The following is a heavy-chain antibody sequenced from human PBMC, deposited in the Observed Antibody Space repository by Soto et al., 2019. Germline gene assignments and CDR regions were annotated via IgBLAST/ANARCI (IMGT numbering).Heavy chain of an antibody. V-gene: IGHV4-30-4*01. Sequence: QVQLQESGPGLVKPSQTLSLTCTVSGGSISSGDYYWSWIRQPPGKGLEWIGYIYYSGSTYYNPSLKSRVTISVDTSKNQFSLKLSSVTAADTAVYYCARDSLELTDGSWVNWFDPWGQGTLVTVSS. D-gene: IGHD1-7*01. CDR1: GGSISSGDYY. CDR3: ARDSLELTDGSWVNWFDP. CDR2: IYYSGST. J-gene: IGHJ5*02.